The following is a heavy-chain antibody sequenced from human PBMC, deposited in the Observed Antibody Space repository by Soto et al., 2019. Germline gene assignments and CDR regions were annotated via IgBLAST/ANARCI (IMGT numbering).Heavy chain of an antibody. CDR2: ISGRDDTT. CDR1: GFTFSSSG. D-gene: IGHD2-15*01. CDR3: AKGRPYCNGGSCPSRGGH. V-gene: IGHV3-23*01. J-gene: IGHJ4*02. Sequence: PGGSLRLSCAASGFTFSSSGMNWVRQAPGKGLEWVSGISGRDDTTYLAVSVKGRFTISRDNSKNTVYLQMNSLRAEDTAFYYCAKGRPYCNGGSCPSRGGHWGQGTLVTVSS.